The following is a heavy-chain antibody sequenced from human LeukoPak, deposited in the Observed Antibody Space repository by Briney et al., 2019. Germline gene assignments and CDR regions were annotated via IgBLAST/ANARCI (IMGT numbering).Heavy chain of an antibody. V-gene: IGHV3-30-3*01. CDR3: ARVYTFGSGWSNWFDP. J-gene: IGHJ5*02. CDR2: ISYDGSNK. Sequence: PGGSLRPSCSASGFSFNNYAMSWIRQAPGKGLEWVAAISYDGSNKYHADSVKGRFTISRDNSKNTLYLQMNSLGAEDTAVYYCARVYTFGSGWSNWFDPWGQGTLVTVSS. D-gene: IGHD6-19*01. CDR1: GFSFNNYA.